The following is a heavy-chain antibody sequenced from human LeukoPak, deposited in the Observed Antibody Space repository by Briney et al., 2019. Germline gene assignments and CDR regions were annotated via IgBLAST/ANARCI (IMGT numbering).Heavy chain of an antibody. CDR3: AIGDIVVVPAATFSYFDY. Sequence: SETLSLTCTVSGGSISSYYWSWIRQPAGKGLEWIGRIYTSGSTNYNPSLKSRVTMSVDTSKNQFSLKLSSVTAADTAVYYCAIGDIVVVPAATFSYFDYWGQGTLVTVSS. CDR2: IYTSGST. CDR1: GGSISSYY. D-gene: IGHD2-2*01. J-gene: IGHJ4*02. V-gene: IGHV4-4*07.